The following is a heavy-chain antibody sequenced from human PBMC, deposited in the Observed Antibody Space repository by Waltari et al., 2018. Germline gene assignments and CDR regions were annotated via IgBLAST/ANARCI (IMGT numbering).Heavy chain of an antibody. CDR2: INHSGST. CDR1: GRSFSGYY. V-gene: IGHV4-34*01. Sequence: QVQLQQWGAGLLKPSETLSLTCAVYGRSFSGYYWSWIRQPPGKGLEWIGEINHSGSTNYNPSLKSRVTISVDTSKNQFSLKLSSVTAADTAVYYCARTPDYSNLYYYFDYWGQGTLVTVSS. CDR3: ARTPDYSNLYYYFDY. J-gene: IGHJ4*02. D-gene: IGHD4-4*01.